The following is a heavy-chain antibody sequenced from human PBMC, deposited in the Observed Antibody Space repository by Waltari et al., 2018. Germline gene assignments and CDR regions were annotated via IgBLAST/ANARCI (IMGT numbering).Heavy chain of an antibody. Sequence: QVQLQESGTGLVKPSETLSLTCTVPGGSISSYYWSWIRQPPGKGLEWLGNIYYSGSTNYNPHPKSGVTISVATAKNQFSLKLSSVTAADTAVYYCARGGIIAAAGTGWFDPWGQGTLVTVSS. CDR1: GGSISSYY. D-gene: IGHD6-13*01. CDR2: IYYSGST. V-gene: IGHV4-59*01. CDR3: ARGGIIAAAGTGWFDP. J-gene: IGHJ5*02.